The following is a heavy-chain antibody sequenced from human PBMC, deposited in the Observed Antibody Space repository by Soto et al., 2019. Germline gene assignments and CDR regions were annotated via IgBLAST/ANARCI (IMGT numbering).Heavy chain of an antibody. D-gene: IGHD6-6*01. CDR2: INPNSGGT. CDR1: GYTFTGYY. V-gene: IGHV1-2*04. CDR3: ARDAFEYSRSAPSY. J-gene: IGHJ4*02. Sequence: ASVKVSCKASGYTFTGYYMHWVRQAPGQGLEWMGWINPNSGGTNYAQKFQGWVTMTRDTSISTAYMELSRLRSDDTAVYYCARDAFEYSRSAPSYWGKRTLVTVSS.